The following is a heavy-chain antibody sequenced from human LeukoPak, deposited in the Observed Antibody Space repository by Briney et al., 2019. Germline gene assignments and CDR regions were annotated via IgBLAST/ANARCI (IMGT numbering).Heavy chain of an antibody. CDR1: GFTFSSYG. CDR2: ISGTGGRT. D-gene: IGHD2-21*02. V-gene: IGHV3-23*01. CDR3: AKDRRAYCGGDCHYFDY. J-gene: IGHJ4*02. Sequence: GSLRLSCAASGFTFSSYGMSWVRQAPGKGLEWVSVISGTGGRTYYADSVKGRFTISRDNSKNTLYLQMNSLRAEDTAVYYCAKDRRAYCGGDCHYFDYWGQGTLVTVSS.